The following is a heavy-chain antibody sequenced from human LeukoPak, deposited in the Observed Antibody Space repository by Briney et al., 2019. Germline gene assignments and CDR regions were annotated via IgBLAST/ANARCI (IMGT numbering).Heavy chain of an antibody. CDR3: ARPVPSRLGWFDP. D-gene: IGHD1-1*01. Sequence: ASETLSLTCTVSGGSVSSYYWGWIRQPPGKGLEWIGSIYYSGSTYYNPSLRSRVSISVHTSKNQFSLKLTSVTAADTAVYYCARPVPSRLGWFDPWGQGTLVTVSS. J-gene: IGHJ5*02. CDR1: GGSVSSYY. V-gene: IGHV4-39*01. CDR2: IYYSGST.